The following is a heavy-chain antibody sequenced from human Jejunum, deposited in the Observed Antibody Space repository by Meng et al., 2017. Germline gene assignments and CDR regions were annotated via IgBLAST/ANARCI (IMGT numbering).Heavy chain of an antibody. CDR1: GYSFTSYW. CDR3: ARGVTGYAGGNRYIWFDP. Sequence: KVSCKGSGYSFTSYWIAWARQKPGKGLEWMGIIYPADSETTYSPSFQGQVTISADKSISTAYLQWSSLKASDTAMYYCARGVTGYAGGNRYIWFDPWGQGNLVNGAS. V-gene: IGHV5-51*01. CDR2: IYPADSET. J-gene: IGHJ5*02. D-gene: IGHD3-9*01.